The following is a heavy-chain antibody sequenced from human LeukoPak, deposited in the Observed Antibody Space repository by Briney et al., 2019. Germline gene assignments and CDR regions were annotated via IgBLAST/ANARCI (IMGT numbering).Heavy chain of an antibody. J-gene: IGHJ3*02. CDR1: GFSLSPSGVG. V-gene: IGHV2-5*02. D-gene: IGHD2-15*01. CDR3: AHGRRIFDAFDI. CDR2: IYWDDDK. Sequence: SGPTLVKPTQTLTLTCTFSGFSLSPSGVGVAWIRQPPGKALEWLALIYWDDDKRYSPSLKSRLTITKDTSKNQVVLTMTNMDPVDTATYYCAHGRRIFDAFDIWGQGTMVTVSS.